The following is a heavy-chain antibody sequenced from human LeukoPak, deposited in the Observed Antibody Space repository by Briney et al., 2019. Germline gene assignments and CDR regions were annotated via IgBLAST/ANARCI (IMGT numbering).Heavy chain of an antibody. Sequence: ASVKVSCKASGYTFTSYDINWVRQATGQGLEWMGWMNPNSGNTGYAQKFQGRVTMTRNTSISTAYMELSSLRSEDTAVYYCARDGEGYSYGPYYFDYWGQGTLVTVSS. D-gene: IGHD5-18*01. J-gene: IGHJ4*02. CDR3: ARDGEGYSYGPYYFDY. CDR2: MNPNSGNT. CDR1: GYTFTSYD. V-gene: IGHV1-8*01.